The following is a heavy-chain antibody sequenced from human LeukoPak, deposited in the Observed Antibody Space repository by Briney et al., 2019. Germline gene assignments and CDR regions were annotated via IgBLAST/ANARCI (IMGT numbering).Heavy chain of an antibody. CDR1: GFTFSNYA. CDR2: ISGSGGNT. D-gene: IGHD4-23*01. Sequence: GGSLRLSCAASGFTFSNYAMSWVRQAPGKGLEWVSAISGSGGNTYYADSVKGRFTISRDNSKNTLYLQMNSLRAEDTAVYYCARDARDGYGGNPFDYWGQGTLVTVSS. V-gene: IGHV3-23*01. CDR3: ARDARDGYGGNPFDY. J-gene: IGHJ4*02.